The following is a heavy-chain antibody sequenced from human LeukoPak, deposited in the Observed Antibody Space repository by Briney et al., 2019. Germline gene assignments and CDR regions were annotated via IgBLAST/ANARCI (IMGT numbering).Heavy chain of an antibody. CDR1: GGSFSGNY. CDR3: SRVQDFLARTCDS. D-gene: IGHD5/OR15-5a*01. CDR2: TSHTEVIT. Sequence: PSETLSLTCAVPGGSFSGNYWTLIRQTPGKGLEWIGETSHTEVITNYNPPLKGRATISVDSTKNHFSLKLTSATAAATGVFYSSRVQDFLARTCDSWGPETLVTVSS. V-gene: IGHV4-34*01. J-gene: IGHJ4*02.